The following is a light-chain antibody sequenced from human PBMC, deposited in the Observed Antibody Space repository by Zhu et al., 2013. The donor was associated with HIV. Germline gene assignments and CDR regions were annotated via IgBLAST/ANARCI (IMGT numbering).Light chain of an antibody. CDR2: DAS. CDR1: QDISIF. V-gene: IGKV1-8*01. CDR3: QQYNSYPLT. Sequence: IRMTQSPSSLSASTGDRVTITCRASQDISIFLAWYQQKPGKAPKLLISDASTLGSGVPSRFSGSGSGTEFTLTINSLQPDDFATYYCQQYNSYPLTFGGGTKVEI. J-gene: IGKJ4*01.